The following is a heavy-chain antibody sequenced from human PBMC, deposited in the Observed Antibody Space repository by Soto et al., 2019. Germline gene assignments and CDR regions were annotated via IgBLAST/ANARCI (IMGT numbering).Heavy chain of an antibody. CDR2: IYHSGST. Sequence: SSETLSLTCAVSGGSISSSNWWSWVRQPPGKGLEWIGEIYHSGSTNYNPSLKSRVTISVDKSKNQFSLKLSSVTAADTAVYYCARIHSSSSGGIWFDPWGQGTLVTVSS. D-gene: IGHD6-6*01. CDR1: GGSISSSNW. V-gene: IGHV4-4*02. CDR3: ARIHSSSSGGIWFDP. J-gene: IGHJ5*02.